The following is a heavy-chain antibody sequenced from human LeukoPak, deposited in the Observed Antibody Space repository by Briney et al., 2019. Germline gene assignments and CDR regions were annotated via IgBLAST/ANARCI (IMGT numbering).Heavy chain of an antibody. CDR3: ARHSYSRDYFDY. D-gene: IGHD2-15*01. Sequence: PGRWLRPSCVAPGLAFSHNSMSSARQAEGKGLEWVAKIKEEGSEKNYVDSVKGRFTISRDNAKNELYMQMNSLRAEDTAVYYCARHSYSRDYFDYWGQGTLVTVSS. V-gene: IGHV3-7*01. J-gene: IGHJ4*02. CDR2: IKEEGSEK. CDR1: GLAFSHNS.